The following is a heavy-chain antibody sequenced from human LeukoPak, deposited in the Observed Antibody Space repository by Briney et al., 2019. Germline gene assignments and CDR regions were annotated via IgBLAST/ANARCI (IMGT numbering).Heavy chain of an antibody. CDR2: IYTSGST. D-gene: IGHD3-10*01. J-gene: IGHJ4*02. V-gene: IGHV4-61*02. CDR1: GGSISSGSYY. CDR3: ASTYYRSGSADY. Sequence: TLSLTCTVSGGSISSGSYYWSWIRQPAGKGLEWIGRIYTSGSTNYNPSLKSRVTISVDTSKNQFSLKLSSVTAADTAVYYCASTYYRSGSADYWGQGTLVTVSS.